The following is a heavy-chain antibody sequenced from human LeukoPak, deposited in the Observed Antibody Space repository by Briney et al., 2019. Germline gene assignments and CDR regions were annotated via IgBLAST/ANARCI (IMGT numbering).Heavy chain of an antibody. CDR1: AGSVSSGSYY. V-gene: IGHV4-61*01. CDR2: IYYSGST. D-gene: IGHD6-19*01. Sequence: PSETLSLTCTVYAGSVSSGSYYWGWIRQPPGKGLEWIGYIYYSGSTNYNPSLKSRVTISVDTSNNQFSLKLSSVTAADTAVYYCARVIAVALAGYFDYWGQGTLVTVSS. J-gene: IGHJ4*02. CDR3: ARVIAVALAGYFDY.